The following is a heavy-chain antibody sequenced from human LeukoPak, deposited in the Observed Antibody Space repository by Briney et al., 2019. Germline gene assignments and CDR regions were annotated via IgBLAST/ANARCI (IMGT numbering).Heavy chain of an antibody. CDR3: GKDIEHYDFWSGFEY. CDR2: IEWNGDRT. Sequence: SGGSLRLSCVVSGFTFDEYSMQGVGHAPGKGLEWFSVIEWNGDRTYYADSVKGRFTISRANNKKSPYLQMNSLRTEDTAFYYCGKDIEHYDFWSGFEYRGQGTLVTASS. V-gene: IGHV3-43*01. CDR1: GFTFDEYS. J-gene: IGHJ4*02. D-gene: IGHD3-3*01.